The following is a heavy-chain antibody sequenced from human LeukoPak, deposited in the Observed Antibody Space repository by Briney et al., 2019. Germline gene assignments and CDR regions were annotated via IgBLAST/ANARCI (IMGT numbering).Heavy chain of an antibody. V-gene: IGHV2-5*01. CDR3: AQYPDYGGDYDAFDI. Sequence: SGPTLVNPTQTLTLTCTFSGFSLSTTGVGVGWVRQPRGKALEWLRLVYWNDDKRYSPSLKSRITITKDTSKNQVVLTMSNMDPVDTATYYCAQYPDYGGDYDAFDIWGQGTMVTVSS. D-gene: IGHD4-17*01. J-gene: IGHJ3*02. CDR1: GFSLSTTGVG. CDR2: VYWNDDK.